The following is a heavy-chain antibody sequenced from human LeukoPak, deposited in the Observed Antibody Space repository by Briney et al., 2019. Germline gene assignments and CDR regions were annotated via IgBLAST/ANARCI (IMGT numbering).Heavy chain of an antibody. CDR3: ARGVRYCSSTSCLNYFDY. V-gene: IGHV1-2*02. Sequence: GASVKVSCKASGYTFTGYYMHWVRQAPGQGLEWMGWINPNSGGTNYAQKFQGRVTMTRDTSISTAYMELSRLRSDDTAVYYCARGVRYCSSTSCLNYFDYWGQGTLVTVSS. D-gene: IGHD2-2*01. CDR2: INPNSGGT. J-gene: IGHJ4*02. CDR1: GYTFTGYY.